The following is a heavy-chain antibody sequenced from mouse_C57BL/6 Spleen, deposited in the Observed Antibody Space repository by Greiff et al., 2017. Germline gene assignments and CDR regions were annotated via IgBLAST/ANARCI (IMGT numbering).Heavy chain of an antibody. D-gene: IGHD1-3*01. J-gene: IGHJ1*03. Sequence: QVQLQQSGAELVKPGASVKLSCKASGYTFTEYTIHWVKQRSGQGLEWIGWFYPGSGSIKYNEKFKDKATLTADKSSSTVYMELSRLTSEDSAVYFCARHEEEESQAVGWYFDVWGTGTTVTVSS. CDR2: FYPGSGSI. V-gene: IGHV1-62-2*01. CDR3: ARHEEEESQAVGWYFDV. CDR1: GYTFTEYT.